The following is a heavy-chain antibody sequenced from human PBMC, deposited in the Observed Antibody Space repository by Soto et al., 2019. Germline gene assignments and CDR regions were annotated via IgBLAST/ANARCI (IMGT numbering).Heavy chain of an antibody. CDR3: ANAPGVAGRGRGY. Sequence: EVQLVESGGGSVQPGASLRLSCAGSGFTFSSYVMNWVRQAPGKGLEWVSVISGSGGSTYYADSVQGRFSISRDNSKNTLLLQMNSLRVEDTAIYYCANAPGVAGRGRGYWGHGTLVTVSS. CDR2: ISGSGGST. CDR1: GFTFSSYV. D-gene: IGHD6-19*01. J-gene: IGHJ4*03. V-gene: IGHV3-23*04.